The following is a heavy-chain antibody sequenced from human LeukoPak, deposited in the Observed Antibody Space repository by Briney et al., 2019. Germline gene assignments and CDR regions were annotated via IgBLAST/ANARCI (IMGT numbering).Heavy chain of an antibody. CDR3: ARHNIASDGARLFDF. Sequence: PAETLSLTCSASGVSVSSNYWAWLRQPPGKGPEWSGYIYHSGYAKYNPSFKSRVTMSVDTSKSQFSLQLTSVPAADTAVYYCARHNIASDGARLFDFWGRGTLVAVSS. CDR2: IYHSGYA. J-gene: IGHJ4*02. D-gene: IGHD4-17*01. V-gene: IGHV4-59*08. CDR1: GVSVSSNY.